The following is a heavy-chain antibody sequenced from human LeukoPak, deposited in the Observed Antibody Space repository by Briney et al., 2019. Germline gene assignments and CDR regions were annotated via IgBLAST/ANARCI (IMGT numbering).Heavy chain of an antibody. V-gene: IGHV4-34*01. CDR2: INHSGST. CDR1: GGSINSYY. J-gene: IGHJ4*02. CDR3: ARASEWLRYIDY. D-gene: IGHD5-12*01. Sequence: SETLSLTCTVSGGSINSYYWSWIRQPPGKGLEWIGEINHSGSTNYNPSLKSRVTISVDTSKNQFSLKLSSVTAADTAVYYCARASEWLRYIDYWGQGTLVTVSS.